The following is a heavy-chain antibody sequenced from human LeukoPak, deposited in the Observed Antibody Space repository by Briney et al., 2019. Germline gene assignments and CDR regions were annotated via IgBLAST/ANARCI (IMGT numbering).Heavy chain of an antibody. D-gene: IGHD1-26*01. J-gene: IGHJ5*02. CDR2: ISYDGSNK. CDR1: RFTFSSYG. CDR3: ASSSGSSTTGFDP. Sequence: GGSLRLSCAASRFTFSSYGMHWVRQAPGKGLEWVAVISYDGSNKYYADSVKGRFTISRDNSKNTLYLQMNSLRAEDTAVYYCASSSGSSTTGFDPWGQGTLVTVSS. V-gene: IGHV3-33*05.